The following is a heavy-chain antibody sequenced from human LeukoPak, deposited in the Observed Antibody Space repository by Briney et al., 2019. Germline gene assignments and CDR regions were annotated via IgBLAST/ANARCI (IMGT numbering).Heavy chain of an antibody. CDR1: GGSISSSSYY. CDR2: IYYSGST. D-gene: IGHD4-17*01. Sequence: SETLSLTCTVSGGSISSSSYYWGWIRQPPGKELEWIGSIYYSGSTYYNPSLKSRVTISVDTSKNQFSLKLSSVTAADTAVYYCARRAALTVTIYYYYGMDVWGQGTTVTVSS. J-gene: IGHJ6*02. CDR3: ARRAALTVTIYYYYGMDV. V-gene: IGHV4-39*01.